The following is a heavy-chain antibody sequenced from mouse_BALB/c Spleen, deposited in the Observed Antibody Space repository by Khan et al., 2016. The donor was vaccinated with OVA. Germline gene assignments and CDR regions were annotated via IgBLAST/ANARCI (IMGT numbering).Heavy chain of an antibody. D-gene: IGHD2-10*01. CDR2: INPSNGYT. J-gene: IGHJ3*01. CDR3: VRDGAYQRLHGWFAY. CDR1: GYTFTSYT. V-gene: IGHV1-4*01. Sequence: QVQLKQSGAELARPGASVKMSCKASGYTFTSYTIHWIRKRPGQGLEWIGHINPSNGYTNYNQKLKDKATLTTDKSSTTAYLQLSSLTSEDSAVYNGVRDGAYQRLHGWFAYWGQGTLVTVSA.